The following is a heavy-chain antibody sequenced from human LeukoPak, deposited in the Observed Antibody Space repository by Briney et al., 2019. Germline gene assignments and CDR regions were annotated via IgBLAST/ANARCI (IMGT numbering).Heavy chain of an antibody. CDR2: IIPIFGTA. V-gene: IGHV1-69*13. CDR3: ARGKREYYDSSGLNAFDI. CDR1: GGTFSSYA. Sequence: SVKVSCKASGGTFSSYAISWVRQAPGQGLEWMGGIIPIFGTANYAQKFQGRVTITADESTSTAYMELSSLRSEDTAVYYCARGKREYYDSSGLNAFDIWGQGTMVTVSS. J-gene: IGHJ3*02. D-gene: IGHD3-22*01.